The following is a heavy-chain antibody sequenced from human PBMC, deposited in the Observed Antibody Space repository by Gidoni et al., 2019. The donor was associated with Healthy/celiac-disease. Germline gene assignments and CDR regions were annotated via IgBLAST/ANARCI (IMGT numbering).Heavy chain of an antibody. CDR1: GFTFSSYA. D-gene: IGHD6-19*01. CDR2: ISGSGGST. Sequence: EVQLLESGGGLVQPGGSLRLSCAASGFTFSSYAMSWVRQAPGKGLEWVSAISGSGGSTYYADSVKCRFTISRDNSKNTLYLQMNSLRAEDTAVYYCAKAGSSGWYYFDYWGQGTLVTVSS. CDR3: AKAGSSGWYYFDY. J-gene: IGHJ4*02. V-gene: IGHV3-23*01.